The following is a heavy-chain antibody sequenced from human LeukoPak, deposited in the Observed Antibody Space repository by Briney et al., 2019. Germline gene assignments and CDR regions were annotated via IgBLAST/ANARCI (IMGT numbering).Heavy chain of an antibody. J-gene: IGHJ4*02. CDR1: GFTFDDYA. V-gene: IGHV3-43*02. CDR3: ARESGKFDY. Sequence: PGGSLRLSCAASGFTFDDYAMHWVRQAPGKSLEWVSLISGDGVSTFYADSVKGRFSISRDNSKNSLSLEMNSLRTEDTAMYYCARESGKFDYWGQGTLVAVSS. CDR2: ISGDGVST.